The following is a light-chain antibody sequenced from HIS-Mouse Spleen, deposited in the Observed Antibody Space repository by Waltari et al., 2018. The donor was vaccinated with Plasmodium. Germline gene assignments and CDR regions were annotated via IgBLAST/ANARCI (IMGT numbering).Light chain of an antibody. CDR3: QQRSNWPPLT. CDR2: DAS. CDR1: QSVSSY. Sequence: EIVLTQSPATLPSSPGEIATLSCRASQSVSSYLALSQQKPGQAPRLRIYDASNRATGIPARCSGSGSGTDFTLTISSLEPEDFAVYYCQQRSNWPPLTFGGGTKVEIK. J-gene: IGKJ4*01. V-gene: IGKV3-11*01.